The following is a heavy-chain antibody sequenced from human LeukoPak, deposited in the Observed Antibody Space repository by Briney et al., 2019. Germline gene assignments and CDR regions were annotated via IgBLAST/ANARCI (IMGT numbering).Heavy chain of an antibody. J-gene: IGHJ2*01. CDR3: ARVASIWDYGDYAYFDL. D-gene: IGHD4-17*01. Sequence: SETLSLTCTVSGGSISSYYWSWIRQPPGKGLEWIGYIYYSGSTNYNPSLKSRVTISLDTSKNQFSLRLTSVTAADTAVYYCARVASIWDYGDYAYFDLWGRGTLVTVSS. V-gene: IGHV4-59*01. CDR2: IYYSGST. CDR1: GGSISSYY.